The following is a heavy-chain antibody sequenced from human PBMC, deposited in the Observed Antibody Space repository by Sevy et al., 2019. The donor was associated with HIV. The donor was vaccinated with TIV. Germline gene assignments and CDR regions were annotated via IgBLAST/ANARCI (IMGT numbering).Heavy chain of an antibody. CDR1: GFTFSSYS. CDR2: ISSSSSTI. Sequence: GGSLRLSCAASGFTFSSYSMNWVRQAPGKGLEWVSYISSSSSTIYYADSVKGRFTISRYNAKNSLYLQMNSLRDEDTAVYYCARDRDHYYDSSGYYYGTPWPEYFQHWGQGTLVTVSS. J-gene: IGHJ1*01. D-gene: IGHD3-22*01. CDR3: ARDRDHYYDSSGYYYGTPWPEYFQH. V-gene: IGHV3-48*02.